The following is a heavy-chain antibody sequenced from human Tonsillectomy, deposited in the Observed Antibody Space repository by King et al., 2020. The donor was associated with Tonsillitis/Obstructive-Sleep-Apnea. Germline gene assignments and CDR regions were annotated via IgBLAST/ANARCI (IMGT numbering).Heavy chain of an antibody. CDR1: GGSISSSSYY. J-gene: IGHJ4*02. CDR2: IYYSGST. CDR3: ARQIVVVVTARRTYAFDY. D-gene: IGHD2-21*02. Sequence: QLQESGPGLVKPSETLSLTCTVSGGSISSSSYYWGWIRQPPGKGLEWIGSIYYSGSTYYNPSLKSRVTISVDTSKNQFSLKLSSVTAADTAVYYCARQIVVVVTARRTYAFDYWGQGTLVTVSS. V-gene: IGHV4-39*01.